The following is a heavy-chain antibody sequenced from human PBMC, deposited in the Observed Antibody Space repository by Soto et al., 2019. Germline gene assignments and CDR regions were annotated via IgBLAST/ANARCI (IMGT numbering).Heavy chain of an antibody. CDR3: ARPPLPGYSIHFNS. V-gene: IGHV5-51*01. CDR2: VYPRVSDT. Sequence: KVSCKASGYIFIDYWIGWVRQMPGKGLEWMGIVYPRVSDTRYSPSFQGQVTISADRSTGTAFLQWRSLKASDTALYYCARPPLPGYSIHFNSWGQGTLVTVSS. J-gene: IGHJ4*02. D-gene: IGHD2-15*01. CDR1: GYIFIDYW.